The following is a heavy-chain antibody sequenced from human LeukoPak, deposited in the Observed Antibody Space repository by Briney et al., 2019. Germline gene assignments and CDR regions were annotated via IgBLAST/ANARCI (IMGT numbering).Heavy chain of an antibody. Sequence: GGSLRLSCAASGFTFSTYWMMWVRQAPGKGLEWVANINEDGSEKYYADSVEGRFTISRDNAKNPLDLQMSSLRADDTALYYCARSKIDYWGQGTLVTVSS. V-gene: IGHV3-7*01. CDR2: INEDGSEK. CDR3: ARSKIDY. CDR1: GFTFSTYW. J-gene: IGHJ4*02. D-gene: IGHD4-11*01.